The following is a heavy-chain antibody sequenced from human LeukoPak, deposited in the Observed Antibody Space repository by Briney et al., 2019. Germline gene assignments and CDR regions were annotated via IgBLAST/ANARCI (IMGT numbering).Heavy chain of an antibody. CDR1: GFTFSSCA. D-gene: IGHD2-15*01. CDR3: ARGGRYCSGGSCYLDY. J-gene: IGHJ4*02. V-gene: IGHV4-34*01. CDR2: INHSGST. Sequence: PGGSLRLSCAASGFTFSSCAMSWVRQAPGKGLEWIGEINHSGSTNYNPSLKSRVTISVDTPKNQFSLVLTSVTAADTAMYYCARGGRYCSGGSCYLDYWGQGTLVTVSS.